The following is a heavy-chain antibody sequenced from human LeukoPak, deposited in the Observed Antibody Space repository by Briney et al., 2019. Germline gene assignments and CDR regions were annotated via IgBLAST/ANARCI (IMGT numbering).Heavy chain of an antibody. J-gene: IGHJ4*02. CDR3: ARNRDIVVVPAAMVGY. V-gene: IGHV3-21*01. CDR1: GFTFSSYS. D-gene: IGHD2-2*01. Sequence: GGSLRLSCAASGFTFSSYSMNWVRQAPGKGLEWVSSISSSSSYIYYADSVKGRFTISRDNAKNSLYLQMNSLRADDTAVYYCARNRDIVVVPAAMVGYWGQGTLVTVSS. CDR2: ISSSSSYI.